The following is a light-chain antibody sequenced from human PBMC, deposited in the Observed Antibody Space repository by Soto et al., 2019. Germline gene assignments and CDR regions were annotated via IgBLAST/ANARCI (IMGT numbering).Light chain of an antibody. CDR1: SSDVGGNNY. J-gene: IGLJ2*01. CDR2: EVI. Sequence: QSALTQPPSASGSPGQSVAISCTGTSSDVGGNNYVSWYQQHPGKAPKLMVYEVIKRPSGVPDRFSGSKSGNTASLTVSGLQAEDEADYYCSSYAGSNNVIFGGGTKLTVL. V-gene: IGLV2-8*01. CDR3: SSYAGSNNVI.